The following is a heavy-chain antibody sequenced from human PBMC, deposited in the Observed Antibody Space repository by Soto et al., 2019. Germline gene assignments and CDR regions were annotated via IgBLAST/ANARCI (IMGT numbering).Heavy chain of an antibody. D-gene: IGHD3-3*01. CDR3: ARGLGLRFLDTYYYGMDV. CDR1: GGSISSGGYY. V-gene: IGHV4-31*03. J-gene: IGHJ6*02. Sequence: SETLSLTCTVSGGSISSGGYYWGWIRQHPGKGLEWIGYIYYSGSTYYNPSLKSRVTISVDTSKNQFSLKLSSVTAADTALYYCARGLGLRFLDTYYYGMDVWGQGTTVTVS. CDR2: IYYSGST.